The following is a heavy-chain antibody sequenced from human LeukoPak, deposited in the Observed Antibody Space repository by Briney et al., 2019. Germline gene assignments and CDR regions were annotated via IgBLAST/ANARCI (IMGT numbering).Heavy chain of an antibody. CDR2: VYTSGST. CDR1: GGSISTYY. D-gene: IGHD6-13*01. CDR3: AKAQWSAAGKNYFDY. V-gene: IGHV4-4*07. J-gene: IGHJ4*02. Sequence: SETLSLTCTVSGGSISTYYWSWIRQSAGKGLEWIGRVYTSGSTNYNPSLKSRVTMSLDTSKNQFSLKLRFVTAADTAVYYCAKAQWSAAGKNYFDYWGQGTLVTVSS.